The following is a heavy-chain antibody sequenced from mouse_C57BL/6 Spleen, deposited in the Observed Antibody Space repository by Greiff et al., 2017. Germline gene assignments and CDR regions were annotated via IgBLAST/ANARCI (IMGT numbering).Heavy chain of an antibody. J-gene: IGHJ4*01. Sequence: QVQLQQPGAELVKPGASVEMSCKASGYTFTSYWITWVKQRPGQGLEWIGDIYPGSGSTNYNEKFKSKATLTVDTSSSTAYMQLSSLTSEDSAVYYCARGFYGTYAMDYWGQGTSVTVSS. V-gene: IGHV1-55*01. CDR1: GYTFTSYW. CDR2: IYPGSGST. D-gene: IGHD1-1*01. CDR3: ARGFYGTYAMDY.